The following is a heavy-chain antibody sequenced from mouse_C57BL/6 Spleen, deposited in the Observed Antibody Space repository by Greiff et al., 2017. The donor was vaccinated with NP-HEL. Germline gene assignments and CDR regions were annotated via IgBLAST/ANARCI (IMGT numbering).Heavy chain of an antibody. CDR2: IDPSDSYT. CDR3: ARSDHGYYFDY. J-gene: IGHJ2*01. V-gene: IGHV1-50*01. Sequence: QVQLQQPGAELVKPGASVKLSCKASGYTFTSYWMQWVKQRPGQGLEWIGEIDPSDSYTNYNQKFKGKATVTVDTSSCTAYMQLSSLTSEDSAVYYCARSDHGYYFDYWGQGTTLTVSS. CDR1: GYTFTSYW.